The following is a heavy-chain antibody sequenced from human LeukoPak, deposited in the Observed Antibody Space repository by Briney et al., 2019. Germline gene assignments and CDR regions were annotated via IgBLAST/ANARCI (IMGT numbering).Heavy chain of an antibody. CDR1: GFTFSSYA. CDR3: ARPPGYSYEIDAFDI. V-gene: IGHV3-30-3*01. Sequence: GGSLRLSCAASGFTFSSYAMHWVRQAPGKGLEWVAVISYDGSNKHYADSVKGRFTISRDNSKNTLCLQMNSLRAEDTAVYYCARPPGYSYEIDAFDIWGQGTMVTVSS. D-gene: IGHD5-18*01. J-gene: IGHJ3*02. CDR2: ISYDGSNK.